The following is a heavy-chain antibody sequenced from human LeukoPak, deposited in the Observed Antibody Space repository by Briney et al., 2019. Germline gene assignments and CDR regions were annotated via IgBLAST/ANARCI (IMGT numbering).Heavy chain of an antibody. J-gene: IGHJ4*02. CDR2: ISAYNGNT. D-gene: IGHD1-26*01. CDR1: GYTFTSYG. Sequence: ASVKVSCKASGYTFTSYGIIWVRQAPGQGLEWMGWISAYNGNTNYAQRLQGRVTMTTDTSTSTAYMELRSLRSDDTAVYYCARGMWDLVRGDYFDYWGQGTLVTVSS. CDR3: ARGMWDLVRGDYFDY. V-gene: IGHV1-18*01.